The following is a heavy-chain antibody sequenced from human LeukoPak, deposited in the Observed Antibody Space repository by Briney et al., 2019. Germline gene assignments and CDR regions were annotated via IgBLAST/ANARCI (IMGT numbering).Heavy chain of an antibody. Sequence: PSETLSLTCAVYGGSFSGYSWTWIRQPPGKGLEWIGEINHSGTTNYNPSLKSRVTISVDTSKNQFSLKLSSVTAADTAVYYCARGFSCSSTSCQRDDAFDIWGQGTMVTVSS. V-gene: IGHV4-34*01. CDR3: ARGFSCSSTSCQRDDAFDI. J-gene: IGHJ3*02. CDR1: GGSFSGYS. D-gene: IGHD2-2*01. CDR2: INHSGTT.